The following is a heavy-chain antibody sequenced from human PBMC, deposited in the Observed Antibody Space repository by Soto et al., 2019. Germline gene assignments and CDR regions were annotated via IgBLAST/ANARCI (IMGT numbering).Heavy chain of an antibody. CDR2: INHSGST. D-gene: IGHD4-17*01. V-gene: IGHV4-34*01. CDR1: GGSFSGYY. CDR3: ARGNLRGNGHYGGYVDY. Sequence: QVQLQQWGAGLLKPSETLSLTCAVYGGSFSGYYWSWIRQPPGKGLEWIGEINHSGSTNYNPSLKSRVTISVDTSKNQFSLKLSSVTAADTAVYYCARGNLRGNGHYGGYVDYWGQGTLVTVSS. J-gene: IGHJ4*02.